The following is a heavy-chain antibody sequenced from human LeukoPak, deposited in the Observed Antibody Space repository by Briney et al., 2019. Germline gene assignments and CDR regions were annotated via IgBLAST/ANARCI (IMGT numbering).Heavy chain of an antibody. J-gene: IGHJ6*02. CDR1: GYTFTSYA. D-gene: IGHD2-15*01. CDR2: INTNTGNP. CDR3: ARGGQLLLGGWDYYYGMDV. Sequence: ASVKVSCKASGYTFTSYAMNWVRQAPGQGLEWMGWINTNTGNPTYAQGFTGRFVFSLDTSVNTAYLQISSLKAEVTAVYYCARGGQLLLGGWDYYYGMDVWGQGTTVTVSS. V-gene: IGHV7-4-1*02.